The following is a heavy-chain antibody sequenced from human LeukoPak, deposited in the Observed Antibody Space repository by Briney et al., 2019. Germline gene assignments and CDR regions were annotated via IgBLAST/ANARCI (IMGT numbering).Heavy chain of an antibody. CDR1: GFIFNSYG. CDR3: AKEGGTSRFDY. V-gene: IGHV3-30*02. J-gene: IGHJ4*02. CDR2: IRCDGSNK. D-gene: IGHD3/OR15-3a*01. Sequence: GGSLSLSCAASGFIFNSYGMHWVRQAPGKGLEWVAFIRCDGSNKYYADSVKGRFTISRDNSKNTLYLQMNSLRAEDTAVYYCAKEGGTSRFDYWGQGTLVTVSS.